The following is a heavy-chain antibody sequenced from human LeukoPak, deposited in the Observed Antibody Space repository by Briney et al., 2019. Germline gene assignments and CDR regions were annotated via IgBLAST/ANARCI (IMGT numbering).Heavy chain of an antibody. J-gene: IGHJ6*03. CDR3: ARAYYQLPPFNYYYYMDV. Sequence: PGGSLRLSCAASGFTFSSYAMHWVRQAPGKGLEYVSAISSNGGSTYYANSVKGRFTISRDNSKNTLYLQMGSLRAEDMAVYYCARAYYQLPPFNYYYYMDVWGKGTTVTVSS. V-gene: IGHV3-64*01. D-gene: IGHD2-2*01. CDR1: GFTFSSYA. CDR2: ISSNGGST.